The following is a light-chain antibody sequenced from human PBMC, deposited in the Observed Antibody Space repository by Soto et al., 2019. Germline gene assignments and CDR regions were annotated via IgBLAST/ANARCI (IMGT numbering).Light chain of an antibody. V-gene: IGLV2-14*01. CDR1: SSDVGGYDY. J-gene: IGLJ1*01. Sequence: QSALTQPASVSGSPGQSIAISCTGTSSDVGGYDYVSWYQQHPGKAPKLMIYDVSNRPSGVSNRFSGSKSDNTASLTISGLQAEDEADYSCSSYTRSSTYVFGTGTKATAL. CDR3: SSYTRSSTYV. CDR2: DVS.